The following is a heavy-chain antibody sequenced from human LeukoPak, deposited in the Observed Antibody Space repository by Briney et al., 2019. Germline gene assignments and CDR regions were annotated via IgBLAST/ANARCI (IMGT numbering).Heavy chain of an antibody. J-gene: IGHJ3*02. CDR3: ARAQWIQLWLYAFDI. CDR1: GYTFTSYA. V-gene: IGHV7-4-1*02. CDR2: INSNTGNP. D-gene: IGHD5-18*01. Sequence: ASVNVSCKASGYTFTSYAMNWVRQAPGQGLEWMGWINSNTGNPTYAQGFTGRFVFSLDTSVSTAYLQISSLKAEDTAVYYCARAQWIQLWLYAFDIWGQGTMVTVSS.